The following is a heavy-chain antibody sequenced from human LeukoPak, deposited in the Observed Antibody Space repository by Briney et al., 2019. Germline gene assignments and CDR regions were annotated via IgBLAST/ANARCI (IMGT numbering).Heavy chain of an antibody. D-gene: IGHD5-18*01. Sequence: PGGSLRLSCAASGFTFSSYWMSWVRQAPGKGLERVANIKQDGSEKYYVDSVKGRFTISRDNAKNSLYLQMNSLRAEDTAVYYCARGGYSYGYDDAFDIWGQGTMVTVSS. V-gene: IGHV3-7*01. CDR3: ARGGYSYGYDDAFDI. CDR2: IKQDGSEK. J-gene: IGHJ3*02. CDR1: GFTFSSYW.